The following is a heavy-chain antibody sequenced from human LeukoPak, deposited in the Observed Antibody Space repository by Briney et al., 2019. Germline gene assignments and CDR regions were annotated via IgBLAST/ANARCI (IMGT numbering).Heavy chain of an antibody. D-gene: IGHD4-11*01. J-gene: IGHJ4*02. CDR2: ISHDGSNE. CDR3: ARGMTTVTNHDY. CDR1: GFTFFTST. Sequence: GGSLRLSCTASGFTFFTSTLHWVRQAPGKALDWVAVISHDGSNEYYADSVKGRFTISRDNSKNTLYLQMNSLRAEDTAVYYCARGMTTVTNHDYWGQGTLVTVSS. V-gene: IGHV3-30-3*01.